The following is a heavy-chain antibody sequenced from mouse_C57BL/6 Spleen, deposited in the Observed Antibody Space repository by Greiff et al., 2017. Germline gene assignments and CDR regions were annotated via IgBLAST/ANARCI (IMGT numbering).Heavy chain of an antibody. CDR1: GYSFTSYY. V-gene: IGHV1-66*01. Sequence: QVQLKQSGPELVKPGASVKISCKASGYSFTSYYIHWVKQRPGQRLEWIGWIYPGSGNTKYNEKFKGKATLTADTSSSTAYMQLSSLTSKDSAVYYCARRYYGSSRYVDYWGQGTTLTVSS. CDR3: ARRYYGSSRYVDY. D-gene: IGHD1-1*01. CDR2: IYPGSGNT. J-gene: IGHJ2*01.